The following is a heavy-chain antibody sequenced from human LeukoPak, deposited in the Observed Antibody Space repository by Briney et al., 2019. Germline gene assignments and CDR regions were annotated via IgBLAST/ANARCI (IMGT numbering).Heavy chain of an antibody. CDR1: GYTFTSYY. CDR2: INPSGGST. J-gene: IGHJ4*02. V-gene: IGHV1-46*01. D-gene: IGHD2-21*02. CDR3: ARGVVVVTAIPFDY. Sequence: GASVKVSCKASGYTFTSYYMHWVRQAPGQGLEWMGIINPSGGSTSYAQKFQGRVTMTTDTSTSTAYMELRSLRSDDTAVYYCARGVVVVTAIPFDYWGQGTLVTVSS.